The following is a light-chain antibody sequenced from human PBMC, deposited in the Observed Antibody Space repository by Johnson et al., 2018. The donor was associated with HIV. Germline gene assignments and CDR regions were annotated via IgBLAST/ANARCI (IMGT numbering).Light chain of an antibody. J-gene: IGLJ1*01. Sequence: QSVLTQPPSVSAAPGQKVTISCSGSSSDMGNYAVSWYQQLPGTAPKLLIYENNRRPSGIPDRFSGSRYGTSATLGITGLQTGDEADYYCETWDSSLSGVFGTRTKVTAL. CDR2: ENN. V-gene: IGLV1-51*02. CDR1: SSDMGNYA. CDR3: ETWDSSLSGV.